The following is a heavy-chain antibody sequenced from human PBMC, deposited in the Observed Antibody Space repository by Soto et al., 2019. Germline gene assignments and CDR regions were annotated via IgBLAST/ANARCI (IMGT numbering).Heavy chain of an antibody. Sequence: ASVKVSCKASGYTFTSYDINWVRQATGQGLEWMGWINLKSGNTGHAQKFQGRVTMTMDTSISTVYMELNSLRSDDTAVYYCARAAASLDPWGQGTLVTVSS. J-gene: IGHJ5*02. D-gene: IGHD6-25*01. CDR3: ARAAASLDP. CDR2: INLKSGNT. V-gene: IGHV1-8*01. CDR1: GYTFTSYD.